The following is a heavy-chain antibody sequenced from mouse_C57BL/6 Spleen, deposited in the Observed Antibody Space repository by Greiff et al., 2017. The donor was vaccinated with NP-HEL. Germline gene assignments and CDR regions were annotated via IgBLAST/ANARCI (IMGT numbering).Heavy chain of an antibody. D-gene: IGHD4-1*01. CDR2: IYPGDGDT. CDR1: GYAFSSSW. J-gene: IGHJ3*01. CDR3: ARGEANWDAFAY. V-gene: IGHV1-82*01. Sequence: QVQLVESGPELVKPGASVKISCKASGYAFSSSWMNWVKQRPGKGLEWIGRIYPGDGDTNYNGKFKGKATLTADKSSSTAYMQLSSLTSEDSAVYFCARGEANWDAFAYWGQGTLVTVSA.